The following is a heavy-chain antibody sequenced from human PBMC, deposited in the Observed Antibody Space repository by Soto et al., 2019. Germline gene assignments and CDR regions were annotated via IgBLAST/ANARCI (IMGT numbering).Heavy chain of an antibody. CDR3: ARARGVDTAMVGDDY. CDR2: MNPNSGNT. J-gene: IGHJ4*02. D-gene: IGHD5-18*01. V-gene: IGHV1-8*01. CDR1: GYTFTSYD. Sequence: QVQLVQSGAEVKKPGASVKVSCKASGYTFTSYDINWVRQATGQGLEWMGWMNPNSGNTGYAQKFQGRVTMTRKTSIRTAYMELSSLRSEDTAVYYCARARGVDTAMVGDDYWGQGTLVTVSS.